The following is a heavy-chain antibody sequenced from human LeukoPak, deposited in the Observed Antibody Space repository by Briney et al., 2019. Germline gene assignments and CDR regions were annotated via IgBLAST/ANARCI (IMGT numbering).Heavy chain of an antibody. V-gene: IGHV4-31*03. J-gene: IGHJ5*02. CDR3: ASASYYDFWSGYYSWFDP. Sequence: SETLSLTCTVSGGSISSGGYYWSWIRQHPGKGLEWIGYIYYSGSTYYNPSLKSRVTISADTSKNQFSLKLSSVTAADTAVYYCASASYYDFWSGYYSWFDPWGQGTLVTVSS. D-gene: IGHD3-3*01. CDR1: GGSISSGGYY. CDR2: IYYSGST.